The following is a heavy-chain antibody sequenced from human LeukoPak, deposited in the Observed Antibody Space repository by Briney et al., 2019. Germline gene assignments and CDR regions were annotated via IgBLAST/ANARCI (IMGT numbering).Heavy chain of an antibody. CDR3: ASGRPNGPGIAVAEGFFDY. V-gene: IGHV1-18*01. Sequence: ASVKVSCKASGYSFVLYGISWVRQAPGQGPEWMGWISTYNGNTKYAEKFQGRVTITADKSTSTAYMELSSLRSEDTAVYYCASGRPNGPGIAVAEGFFDYWGQGTLVTVSS. CDR2: ISTYNGNT. J-gene: IGHJ4*02. D-gene: IGHD6-19*01. CDR1: GYSFVLYG.